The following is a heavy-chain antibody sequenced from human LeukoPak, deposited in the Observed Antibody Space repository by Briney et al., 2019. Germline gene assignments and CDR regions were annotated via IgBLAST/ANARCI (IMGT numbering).Heavy chain of an antibody. CDR2: ISAYNGNT. J-gene: IGHJ4*02. CDR3: ARTIVVVTADYFDY. CDR1: GYTFTSYG. D-gene: IGHD2-21*02. Sequence: GASVKVSCKASGYTFTSYGISWVRQAPGQGLEWMGWISAYNGNTNYVQKLQGRVTMTTDTSTSPVYMELRSLRSDDTAVYYCARTIVVVTADYFDYWGQGTLVTVSS. V-gene: IGHV1-18*01.